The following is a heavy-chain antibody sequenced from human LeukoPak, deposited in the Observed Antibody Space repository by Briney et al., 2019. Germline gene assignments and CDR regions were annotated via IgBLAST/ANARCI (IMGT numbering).Heavy chain of an antibody. D-gene: IGHD3-10*01. Sequence: PSETLSLTCTVSGGSISSGDYYWSWLRQPPGKGLEWIGYIYYSGSTYYNPSLKSRVTISVDTSKNQFSLKLSSVTAADTAVYYCARGAASAEFGELPYYWGQGTLVTVSS. CDR1: GGSISSGDYY. CDR2: IYYSGST. CDR3: ARGAASAEFGELPYY. V-gene: IGHV4-30-4*01. J-gene: IGHJ4*02.